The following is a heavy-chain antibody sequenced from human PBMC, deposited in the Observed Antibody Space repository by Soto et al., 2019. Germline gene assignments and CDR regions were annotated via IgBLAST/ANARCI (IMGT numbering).Heavy chain of an antibody. V-gene: IGHV3-7*01. D-gene: IGHD3-3*01. CDR3: VRDYDGY. J-gene: IGHJ4*02. CDR1: GFAFSSFW. CDR2: IKEDGSVE. Sequence: GGSLRLSCAASGFAFSSFWMSWVRQAPGKGLVWVASIKEDGSVEDYVDSVRGRFTISRDNAKNSLYLQMNSLRGEDTSVYYCVRDYDGYWGEGILVTVSS.